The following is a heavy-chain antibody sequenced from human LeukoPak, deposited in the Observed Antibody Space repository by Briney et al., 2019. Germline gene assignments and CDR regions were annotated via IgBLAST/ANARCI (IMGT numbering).Heavy chain of an antibody. V-gene: IGHV3-23*01. J-gene: IGHJ4*02. CDR1: GFTFSTYA. D-gene: IGHD1-1*01. Sequence: GGSLRLSCAASGFTFSTYAMNWVRQAPGKGLEWVSLISDSGDTTYYADSVKGRFTISRDNSKNTLHLQMNSLRAEDTAVYYCAKYMIRARTIDYWGQGTLVTVSS. CDR3: AKYMIRARTIDY. CDR2: ISDSGDTT.